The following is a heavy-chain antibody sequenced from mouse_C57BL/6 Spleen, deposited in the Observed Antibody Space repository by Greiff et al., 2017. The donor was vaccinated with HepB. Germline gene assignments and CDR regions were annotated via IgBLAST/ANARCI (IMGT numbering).Heavy chain of an antibody. J-gene: IGHJ4*01. Sequence: VQLQQPGAELVRPGSSVKLSCKASGYTFTSYWMDWVKQRPGQGLEWIGNIYPSDSETHYNQKFKDKATLTVDKYSSTAYMQLSSLTSEDSAVYYCARSRLGPYAMDYWGQGTSVTVSS. D-gene: IGHD4-1*01. CDR2: IYPSDSET. V-gene: IGHV1-61*01. CDR1: GYTFTSYW. CDR3: ARSRLGPYAMDY.